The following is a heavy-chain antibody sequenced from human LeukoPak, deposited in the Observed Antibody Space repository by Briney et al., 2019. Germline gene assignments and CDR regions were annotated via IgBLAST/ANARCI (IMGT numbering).Heavy chain of an antibody. J-gene: IGHJ4*02. Sequence: PGGSLRLSCAASGFTFNSYAMSWVRQAPGKGLEWVSAISGSGRYTYFADSVKGRFTISRDNSKNTVYLQMSSLKAEDTALYYCARDPYGDYVFDYWGQGTLVTVSS. CDR3: ARDPYGDYVFDY. D-gene: IGHD4-17*01. CDR1: GFTFNSYA. CDR2: ISGSGRYT. V-gene: IGHV3-23*01.